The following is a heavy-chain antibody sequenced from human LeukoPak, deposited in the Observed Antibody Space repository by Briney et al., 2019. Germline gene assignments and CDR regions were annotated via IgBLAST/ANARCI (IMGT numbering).Heavy chain of an antibody. CDR3: AGAASVDYYYGMDV. CDR1: GFTFSDYY. J-gene: IGHJ6*02. V-gene: IGHV3-21*01. CDR2: ISSSSSYI. Sequence: GGSLRLSCAASGFTFSDYYMDWVRQAPGKGLEWVSSISSSSSYIYYADSVKGRFTISRDNAKNSLYLQMNSLRAEDTAVYYCAGAASVDYYYGMDVWGQGTTVTVSS. D-gene: IGHD6-13*01.